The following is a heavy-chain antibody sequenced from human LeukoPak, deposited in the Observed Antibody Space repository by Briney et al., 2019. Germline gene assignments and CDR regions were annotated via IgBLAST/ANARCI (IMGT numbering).Heavy chain of an antibody. CDR2: INWNGGST. J-gene: IGHJ6*03. Sequence: GGSLRLSCAASGFTFDDYGMSWVRQAPGKGLEWVSGINWNGGSTGYADSVKGRFTISRDNAKNSLYLQMNSLRAEDTALYYCAKAITIFGWDYYYMDVWGKGTTVTVSS. V-gene: IGHV3-20*04. CDR1: GFTFDDYG. D-gene: IGHD3-3*01. CDR3: AKAITIFGWDYYYMDV.